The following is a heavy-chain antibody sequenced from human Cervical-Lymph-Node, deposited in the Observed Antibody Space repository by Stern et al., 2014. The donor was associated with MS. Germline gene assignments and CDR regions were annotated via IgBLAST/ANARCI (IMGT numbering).Heavy chain of an antibody. CDR1: GFSVATAGVG. Sequence: QVTLRASGPTLVKPTQTVTLTCTLSGFSVATAGVGVGWIRQPPGKALEWLALIYLDGDKLYSPSLKNRLTIIKDTSKNQVVLTMTNVDPVDTATYYCAHSRVKYCRGGTCYSSLFDYWGQGTLVTVSS. CDR2: IYLDGDK. D-gene: IGHD2-15*01. J-gene: IGHJ4*02. V-gene: IGHV2-5*02. CDR3: AHSRVKYCRGGTCYSSLFDY.